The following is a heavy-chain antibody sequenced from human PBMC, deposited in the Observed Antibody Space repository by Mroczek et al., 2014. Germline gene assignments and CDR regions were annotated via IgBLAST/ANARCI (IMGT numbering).Heavy chain of an antibody. CDR2: INHRGST. J-gene: IGHJ3*02. V-gene: IGHV4-34*01. Sequence: QVQLQQWGAGLLKPSETLSLTCAVYGGSFSGYYWSCIRQPPGKGLEWIGEINHRGSTNYNPSLKSRVTISLDTSKTQFSLDLSSVTAADTAVYYCARGGVVNAFDIWGQGTMVTVSS. D-gene: IGHD3-3*01. CDR1: GGSFSGYY. CDR3: ARGGVVNAFDI.